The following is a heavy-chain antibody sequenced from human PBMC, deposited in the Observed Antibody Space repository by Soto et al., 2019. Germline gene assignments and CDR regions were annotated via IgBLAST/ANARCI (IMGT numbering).Heavy chain of an antibody. V-gene: IGHV4-4*02. J-gene: IGHJ5*02. D-gene: IGHD2-8*02. CDR2: IYHSGST. CDR3: ARDLVRQGWFDP. Sequence: SETLSLTCAVSGGSISSSNWWSWVRQPPGKGLEWIGEIYHSGSTNYNPSLKSRVTISVDKSKNQFSLKLSSVTAVDTAVYYCARDLVRQGWFDPWGQGTLVTVSS. CDR1: GGSISSSNW.